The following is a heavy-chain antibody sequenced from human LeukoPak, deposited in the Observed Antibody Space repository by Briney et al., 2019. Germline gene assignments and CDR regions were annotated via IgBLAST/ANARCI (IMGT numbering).Heavy chain of an antibody. D-gene: IGHD1-26*01. CDR3: ARGLHGATSAFDI. V-gene: IGHV1-2*02. Sequence: ASVKVSCKASGYTFTGYYMHWVRQAPGQGLEWMGWINPNSGGTNYAQKFQGGVTMTRDTSISTAYMELSSLRSEDTAVYYCARGLHGATSAFDIWGQGTMVTVSS. CDR2: INPNSGGT. J-gene: IGHJ3*02. CDR1: GYTFTGYY.